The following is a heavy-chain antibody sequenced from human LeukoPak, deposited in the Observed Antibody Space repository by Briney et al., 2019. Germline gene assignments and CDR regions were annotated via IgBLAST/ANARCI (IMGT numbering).Heavy chain of an antibody. J-gene: IGHJ3*02. Sequence: AGALRLSCARSQFTFNKFGMTWVRQAPGKGLEWVASISGNGGSTQYADSVQGLFAISRDNSKNTLYLQMNSLRAEDTAVYFCAKDPNGDYSGTFDIWGQGTMVTVSS. CDR1: QFTFNKFG. CDR3: AKDPNGDYSGTFDI. V-gene: IGHV3-23*01. D-gene: IGHD4-17*01. CDR2: ISGNGGST.